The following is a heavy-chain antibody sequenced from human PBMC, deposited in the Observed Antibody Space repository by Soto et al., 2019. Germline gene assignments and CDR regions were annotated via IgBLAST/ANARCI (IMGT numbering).Heavy chain of an antibody. J-gene: IGHJ4*02. D-gene: IGHD6-6*01. CDR3: ARDRTISDYRSSGALGL. CDR2: IYSGGTT. Sequence: PGGSLRLSCAASGFTFSSHYMHWVRRAPGKGLEWVSVIYSGGTTYYAGSVRGRFTISRDNSKNTLYLQMNSLRAEDTAVYFCARDRTISDYRSSGALGLWGQGTLVTVSS. V-gene: IGHV3-66*01. CDR1: GFTFSSHY.